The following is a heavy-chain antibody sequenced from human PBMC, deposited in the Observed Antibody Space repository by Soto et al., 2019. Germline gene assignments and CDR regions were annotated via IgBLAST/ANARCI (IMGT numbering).Heavy chain of an antibody. CDR1: GFTFSDNY. Sequence: GGSLTLSSAASGFTFSDNYTSWIRQAPGKGLEWNGYSSNGGSITRYADSVKGRYSIPRDNAKNSLYLQINSLRGDDTAIYYCVRSGDNYNLLDYWGQGTPVTVSS. D-gene: IGHD1-1*01. CDR3: VRSGDNYNLLDY. V-gene: IGHV3-11*06. CDR2: SSNGGSIT. J-gene: IGHJ4*02.